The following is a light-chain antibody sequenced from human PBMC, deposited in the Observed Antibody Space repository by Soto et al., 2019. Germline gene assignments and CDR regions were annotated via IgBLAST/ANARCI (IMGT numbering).Light chain of an antibody. CDR3: QQYGSSPRT. CDR1: QSVSSSY. Sequence: EIVLTQSPGTLSLSPGERATLSCRASQSVSSSYLAWYQQKPGQAPRLLIYGASSRATGIPDRFSGSGSGTDFPLTKSRLEPEDFAVYYCQQYGSSPRTFGQGTKVEIK. J-gene: IGKJ1*01. CDR2: GAS. V-gene: IGKV3-20*01.